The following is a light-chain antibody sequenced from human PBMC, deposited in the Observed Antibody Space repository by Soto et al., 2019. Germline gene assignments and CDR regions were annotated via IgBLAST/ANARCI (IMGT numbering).Light chain of an antibody. CDR3: QSYDSSLSVVV. CDR1: NSNIGAGYD. J-gene: IGLJ2*01. V-gene: IGLV1-40*01. CDR2: GNS. Sequence: QSVLTQPPSVSGAPGQRVTISCTGSNSNIGAGYDVHWYQQLPGTAPKLLIYGNSNRPSGAPDRFSGSKSGTSASLAITGLQAEDEADYYCQSYDSSLSVVVFGGGTKLTVL.